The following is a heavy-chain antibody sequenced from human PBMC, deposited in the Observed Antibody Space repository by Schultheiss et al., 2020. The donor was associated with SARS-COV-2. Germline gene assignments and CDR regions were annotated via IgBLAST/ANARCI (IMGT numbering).Heavy chain of an antibody. CDR1: GFTVSSNE. CDR3: AKCRRDCSGGSCYYYYYGVDV. V-gene: IGHV3-23*01. J-gene: IGHJ6*02. D-gene: IGHD2-15*01. CDR2: ISGSGGST. Sequence: GGSLRLSCAASGFTVSSNEMSWVRQAPGKGLEWVSAISGSGGSTYYADSVKGRFTISRDNSKNTLYLQMSSLRAEDTAVYYCAKCRRDCSGGSCYYYYYGVDVWGQGTTVTVSS.